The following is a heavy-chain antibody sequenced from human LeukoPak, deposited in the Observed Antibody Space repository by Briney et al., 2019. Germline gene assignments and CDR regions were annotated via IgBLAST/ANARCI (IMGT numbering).Heavy chain of an antibody. CDR1: GGSISSSGFY. V-gene: IGHV4-39*01. CDR3: ARQYSGSHDY. CDR2: VYISGTT. J-gene: IGHJ4*02. D-gene: IGHD1-26*01. Sequence: SETLSLTCSVSGGSISSSGFYWVWIRQPPGKGLEWIGTVYISGTTYYNPSPKSRVTISVDTSKNHFSLRLNSVTAADTAVYYCARQYSGSHDYWGLGTLVTVSS.